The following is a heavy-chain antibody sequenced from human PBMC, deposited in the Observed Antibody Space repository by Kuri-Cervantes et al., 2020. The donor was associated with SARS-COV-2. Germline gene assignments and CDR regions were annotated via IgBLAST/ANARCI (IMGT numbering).Heavy chain of an antibody. J-gene: IGHJ6*03. CDR1: GGTLSGFG. Sequence: SVKVSCKASGGTLSGFGLSWVRQAPGQGLEWMGETISVWDSSTYAQKFEGRVTITADECTDTGYMELVGLRPDDTAVYYCARGQASRMTGGGDFHYHYMDDWGAGTTVTVSS. V-gene: IGHV1-69*13. CDR2: TISVWDSS. D-gene: IGHD1-20*01. CDR3: ARGQASRMTGGGDFHYHYMDD.